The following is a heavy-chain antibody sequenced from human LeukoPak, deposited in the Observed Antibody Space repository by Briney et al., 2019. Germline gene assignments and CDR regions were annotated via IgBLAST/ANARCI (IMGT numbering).Heavy chain of an antibody. J-gene: IGHJ4*02. D-gene: IGHD3-10*01. CDR2: IYSGGST. V-gene: IGHV3-53*01. CDR3: ASEYYYGSGSFSEGY. Sequence: GGSLRLSCAASGFTVSSNYMSWVRQAPGKWLEWVSVIYSGGSTNYADSVKGRFTISRDNSKNTLYLQMNSLRAEDTAVYYCASEYYYGSGSFSEGYWGQGTLVTVSS. CDR1: GFTVSSNY.